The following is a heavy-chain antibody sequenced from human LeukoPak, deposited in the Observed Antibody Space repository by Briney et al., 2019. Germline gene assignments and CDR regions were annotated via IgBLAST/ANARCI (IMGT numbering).Heavy chain of an antibody. CDR1: GGSFSGYY. D-gene: IGHD2-15*01. Sequence: PSETLSLTRAVYGGSFSGYYWSWIRQPPGKGLEWIGEINHSGSTNYNPSLKSRVTISVDTSKNQFSLKLSSVTAADTAVYYCAAARRGCSGGSCYSDYYYYMDVWGKGTTVTVSS. CDR3: AAARRGCSGGSCYSDYYYYMDV. J-gene: IGHJ6*03. CDR2: INHSGST. V-gene: IGHV4-34*01.